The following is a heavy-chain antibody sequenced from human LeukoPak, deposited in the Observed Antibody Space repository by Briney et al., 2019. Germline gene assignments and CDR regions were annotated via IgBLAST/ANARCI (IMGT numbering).Heavy chain of an antibody. CDR1: GGSISTSSTYY. CDR3: ARRDDSSGYHKIFDY. CDR2: IYYSGST. J-gene: IGHJ4*02. Sequence: LETLSLTCTVSGGSISTSSTYYWGWIRQPPGKGLEWIGSIYYSGSTYYNPSLKSRVTISVDTSKNQFSLKLSSLTAADTAVYYCARRDDSSGYHKIFDYWGQGTLVTVSS. D-gene: IGHD3-22*01. V-gene: IGHV4-39*01.